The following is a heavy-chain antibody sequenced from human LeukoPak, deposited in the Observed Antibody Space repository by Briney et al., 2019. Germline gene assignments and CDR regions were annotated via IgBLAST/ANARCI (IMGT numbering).Heavy chain of an antibody. J-gene: IGHJ4*02. CDR3: ARRRDGYNWDYFDY. D-gene: IGHD5-24*01. CDR1: GGSISSYY. Sequence: SETLSLTCTVSGGSISSYYWSWIRQPPGKGLEWIGYIDYSGSTNYNPSLKSRVTISVDTSKNQFSLKLSSVTAADTAVYYCARRRDGYNWDYFDYWGQGTLVTVSS. CDR2: IDYSGST. V-gene: IGHV4-59*08.